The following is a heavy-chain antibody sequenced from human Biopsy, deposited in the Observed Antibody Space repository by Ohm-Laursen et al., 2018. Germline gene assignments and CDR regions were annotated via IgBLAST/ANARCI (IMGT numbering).Heavy chain of an antibody. CDR2: ISSSSDNI. Sequence: SLRLSCAAFRFTFSNAWMSWDRQTPGKGLEWVSTISSSSDNIYYVDSVKGRFTISRDNAKNSLYLQMNSLRAEDTAVYYCARSRGSSGIATIYYYGMDVWGQGTTVTVSS. V-gene: IGHV3-21*01. CDR1: RFTFSNAW. D-gene: IGHD3-10*01. J-gene: IGHJ6*02. CDR3: ARSRGSSGIATIYYYGMDV.